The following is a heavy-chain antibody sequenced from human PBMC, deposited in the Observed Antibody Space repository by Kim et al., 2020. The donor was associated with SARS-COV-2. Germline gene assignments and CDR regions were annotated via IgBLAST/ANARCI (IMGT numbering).Heavy chain of an antibody. CDR2: INHSGST. CDR1: GGSFSGYY. Sequence: SETLSLTCAVYGGSFSGYYWSWIRQPPGKGLEWIGEINHSGSTNYNPSLKSRVTISVDTSKNQFSLKLSSVTAADTAVYYCARARYDSSGYYYGSYFQHWGQGTLVTVSS. J-gene: IGHJ1*01. CDR3: ARARYDSSGYYYGSYFQH. V-gene: IGHV4-34*01. D-gene: IGHD3-22*01.